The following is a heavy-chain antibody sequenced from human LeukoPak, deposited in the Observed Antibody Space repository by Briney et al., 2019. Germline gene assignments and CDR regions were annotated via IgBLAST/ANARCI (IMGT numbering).Heavy chain of an antibody. Sequence: GESLKISCKGSGYSFTSYWIVWVRQMPGKGLEWMVIIYPGDSDTRYSPSFQGQVSISADKSSSTAYLQWSSLKASDTAIYYCATRGGGAMWYYFDYWGQGTLDTVSS. CDR1: GYSFTSYW. D-gene: IGHD3-16*01. J-gene: IGHJ4*02. CDR3: ATRGGGAMWYYFDY. V-gene: IGHV5-51*01. CDR2: IYPGDSDT.